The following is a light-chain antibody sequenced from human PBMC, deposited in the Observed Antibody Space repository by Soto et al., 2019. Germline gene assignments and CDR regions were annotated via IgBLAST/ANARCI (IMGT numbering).Light chain of an antibody. CDR1: QSVSTY. V-gene: IGKV3-11*01. Sequence: EIVLTQSPATLSLSPGERATLSCRASQSVSTYLAWYQQKPGQAPRLLIYDASNRATGIPARFSGSGSGTDFTLTISSLEPEDVAVYYCQQRSNWPTFGPGTKVDI. J-gene: IGKJ3*01. CDR2: DAS. CDR3: QQRSNWPT.